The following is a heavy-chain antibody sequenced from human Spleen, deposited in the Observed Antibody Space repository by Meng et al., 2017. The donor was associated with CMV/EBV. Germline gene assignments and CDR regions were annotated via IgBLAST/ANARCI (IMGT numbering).Heavy chain of an antibody. CDR2: ISSGGDTI. J-gene: IGHJ4*02. D-gene: IGHD2-2*03. Sequence: GESLKISCAASGFTFSSYNMNWVRQAPGKGLEWVSYISSGGDTIFYADSVKGRFTISRHNAKNSLYLLMNSLRAEDTAVYYCARDSSTGYGDYWGQGTLVTVSS. CDR1: GFTFSSYN. CDR3: ARDSSTGYGDY. V-gene: IGHV3-48*03.